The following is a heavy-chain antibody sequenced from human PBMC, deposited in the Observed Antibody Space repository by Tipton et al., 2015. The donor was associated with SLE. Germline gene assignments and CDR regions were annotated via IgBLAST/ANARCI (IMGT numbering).Heavy chain of an antibody. CDR1: GTSIISGSDY. V-gene: IGHV4-61*02. D-gene: IGHD6-19*01. J-gene: IGHJ4*02. CDR2: ISSNGFT. CDR3: TRTGPRYNSAWPVDC. Sequence: TLSLTCTVSGTSIISGSDYWTWIRQPAGKGLEWIGRISSNGFTNYNQFLKSRVTISVDTSKNQFSLKVSSVTAADTAVYYCTRTGPRYNSAWPVDCWGQGTLVTVSS.